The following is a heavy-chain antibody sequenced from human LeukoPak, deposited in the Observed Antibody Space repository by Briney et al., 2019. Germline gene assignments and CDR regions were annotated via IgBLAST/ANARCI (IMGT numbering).Heavy chain of an antibody. CDR1: GYSFNTYW. CDR3: ARRQGCSSSSCPPDY. V-gene: IGHV5-51*01. J-gene: IGHJ4*02. Sequence: GESLKISCRGSGYSFNTYWIGWVRQMPGKGLGWMGIIYPGDSDTRYSPSFQGHVTMSVDKSINTAYLQWSSLEASDTAMYYCARRQGCSSSSCPPDYWGQGTLVTVSS. D-gene: IGHD2-2*01. CDR2: IYPGDSDT.